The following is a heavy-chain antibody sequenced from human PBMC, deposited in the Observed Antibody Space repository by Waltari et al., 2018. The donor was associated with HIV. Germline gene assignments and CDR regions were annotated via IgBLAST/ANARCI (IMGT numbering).Heavy chain of an antibody. CDR2: IGTVGDT. J-gene: IGHJ3*01. CDR3: ARGTLDRRRGPLDGFDV. CDR1: GFTFSSSD. V-gene: IGHV3-13*01. Sequence: EVQLVESGGGLIQPGGSLRLSCAASGFTFSSSDMHWVRQTTGKGLEWVAAIGTVGDTFYPGSVKVRFTISRENAKNSLYLQMNSLRAGDTAVYYCARGTLDRRRGPLDGFDVWGQGTMVTVSS. D-gene: IGHD3-22*01.